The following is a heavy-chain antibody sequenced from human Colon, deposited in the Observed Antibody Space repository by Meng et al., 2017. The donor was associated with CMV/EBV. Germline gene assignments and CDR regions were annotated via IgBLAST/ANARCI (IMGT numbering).Heavy chain of an antibody. CDR2: INHSGTT. V-gene: IGHV4-34*01. Sequence: QGHLRQWGARPLNPSETLSPTFAFSCGSFNAYCVTRIRQSPGKGLEWIGKINHSGTTNYNPSLKCRVTISIDTSKRHLSLRLTSVTAADTAVYYCARGRNGWLLPLDSWGQGTLVTVSS. CDR1: CGSFNAYC. J-gene: IGHJ4*02. D-gene: IGHD3-3*01. CDR3: ARGRNGWLLPLDS.